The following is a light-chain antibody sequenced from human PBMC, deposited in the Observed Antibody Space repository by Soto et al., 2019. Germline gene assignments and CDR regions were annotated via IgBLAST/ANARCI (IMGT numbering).Light chain of an antibody. V-gene: IGLV2-18*02. CDR3: SSYTSSSTVYV. Sequence: QSVLTQPPSVSGSPGQSVTISCTATTTDIDNYDSVSWYQQAPGTAPKLIIYEVSNRPSGVSNRFSGSKSGNTASLTISGLQAEDEADYYCSSYTSSSTVYVFGTGTKVTAL. CDR1: TTDIDNYDS. J-gene: IGLJ1*01. CDR2: EVS.